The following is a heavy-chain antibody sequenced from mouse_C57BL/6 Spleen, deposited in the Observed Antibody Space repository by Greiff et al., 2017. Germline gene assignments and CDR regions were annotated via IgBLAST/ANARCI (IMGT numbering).Heavy chain of an antibody. J-gene: IGHJ3*01. CDR3: ARSGGNYVVWFAY. V-gene: IGHV1-55*01. D-gene: IGHD2-1*01. CDR1: GYTFTSYW. Sequence: VQLQQPGAELVKPGASVKMSCKASGYTFTSYWITWVKQRPGQGLEWIGDIYPGSGSTNYNEKFKSKATLTVDTSSSTAYMQLSSLTSEDSAVYYCARSGGNYVVWFAYWGQGTLVTVSA. CDR2: IYPGSGST.